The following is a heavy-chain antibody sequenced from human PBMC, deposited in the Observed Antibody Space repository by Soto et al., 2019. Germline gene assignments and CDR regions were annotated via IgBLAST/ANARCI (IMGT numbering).Heavy chain of an antibody. Sequence: EVQLVESGGGLVQPGGSLRLSCAASGFTFSSYEMNWVRQAPGKGLEWVSYISSSGSTIYYADSVKGRFTISRDNAKNSLYLQMNSLRAEDTAVYYCARDHRFTMTDWGQGTLVTVSS. D-gene: IGHD3-22*01. CDR3: ARDHRFTMTD. CDR2: ISSSGSTI. J-gene: IGHJ4*02. CDR1: GFTFSSYE. V-gene: IGHV3-48*03.